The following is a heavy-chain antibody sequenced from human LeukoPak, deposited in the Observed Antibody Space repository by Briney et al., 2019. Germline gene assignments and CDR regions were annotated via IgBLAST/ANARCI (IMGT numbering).Heavy chain of an antibody. J-gene: IGHJ4*02. D-gene: IGHD3-22*01. Sequence: SETLSLTCTVSGGSISGYSWSWIRQPPGKGLEWIGYIYYSGITDYTPSLKSRVTISVDTSKNQFSLKLSSVTAADTAVYYCARTNYDSSGYYNWGQGTLVTVSS. CDR3: ARTNYDSSGYYN. V-gene: IGHV4-59*08. CDR1: GGSISGYS. CDR2: IYYSGIT.